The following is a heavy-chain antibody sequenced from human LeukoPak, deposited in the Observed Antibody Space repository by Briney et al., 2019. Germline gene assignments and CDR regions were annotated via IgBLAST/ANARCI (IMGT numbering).Heavy chain of an antibody. D-gene: IGHD3-16*01. J-gene: IGHJ4*02. V-gene: IGHV4-59*01. CDR1: GGSISSYY. CDR2: IYYSGST. Sequence: PSETLSLTCTVSGGSISSYYWSWIRQPPGKGLEWIGYIYYSGSTNYNPSLKSRVTISVDTSKNQFSLKLSSVTAADTAVYYCAREGVRGKKDYWGQGTLVTVSS. CDR3: AREGVRGKKDY.